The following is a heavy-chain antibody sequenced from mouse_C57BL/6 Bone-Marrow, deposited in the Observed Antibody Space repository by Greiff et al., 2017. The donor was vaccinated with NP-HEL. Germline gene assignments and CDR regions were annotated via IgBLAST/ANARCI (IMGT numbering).Heavy chain of an antibody. V-gene: IGHV1-64*01. CDR3: ARVGYLYYYAMDY. CDR1: GYTFTSYW. J-gene: IGHJ4*01. CDR2: IHPNSGST. Sequence: QVQLQQPGAELVKPGASVKLSCKASGYTFTSYWMHWVKQRPGPGLEWIGMIHPNSGSTNYNEKFKSKATLTVDQSSSTAYMQLSSLTSEDSAVYYCARVGYLYYYAMDYWGQGTSVTVSS. D-gene: IGHD3-2*02.